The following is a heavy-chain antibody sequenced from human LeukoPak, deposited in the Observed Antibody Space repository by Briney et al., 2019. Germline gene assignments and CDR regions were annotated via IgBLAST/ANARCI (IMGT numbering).Heavy chain of an antibody. CDR2: ISSSSSTI. D-gene: IGHD3-10*01. CDR3: ARDGSRTPLWFGELLALDY. Sequence: GGSLRLSCAASGFTFSSYSMNWVRQAPGKGLGWVSYISSSSSTIYYADSVKGRFTISRDNAKNSLYLQMNSLRAEDTAVYYCARDGSRTPLWFGELLALDYWGQGTLVTVSS. J-gene: IGHJ4*02. V-gene: IGHV3-48*01. CDR1: GFTFSSYS.